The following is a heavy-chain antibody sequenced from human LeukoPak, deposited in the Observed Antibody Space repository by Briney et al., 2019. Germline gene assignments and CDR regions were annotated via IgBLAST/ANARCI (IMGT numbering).Heavy chain of an antibody. J-gene: IGHJ3*02. CDR3: AGISGIYGFGTFDI. CDR2: TYYRSKWYN. CDR1: GDSVSANRAA. V-gene: IGHV6-1*01. Sequence: SQTLSLTCAISGDSVSANRAAWNWIRQSPSRGLEWLGRTYYRSKWYNDYAVSVEGRITINPDTSKNQFSLQLNSVTPEDTAVYYCAGISGIYGFGTFDIWGQGTMVTVSS. D-gene: IGHD1-26*01.